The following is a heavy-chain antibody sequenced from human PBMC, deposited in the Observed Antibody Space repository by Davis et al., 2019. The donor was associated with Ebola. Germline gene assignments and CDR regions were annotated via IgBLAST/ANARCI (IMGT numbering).Heavy chain of an antibody. D-gene: IGHD2-2*02. CDR1: GFTFSSHA. CDR2: ISSSGGTT. CDR3: AKRSCSGSSCYTFFDC. V-gene: IGHV3-23*01. Sequence: PGGSLRLSCAASGFTFSSHAMTWVRQAPGQGLAWVSSISSSGGTTSYADSVRGRFTSSRDNSQNTLYLQMNSLRAEDSAVYYCAKRSCSGSSCYTFFDCWGQGSLVTVSS. J-gene: IGHJ4*02.